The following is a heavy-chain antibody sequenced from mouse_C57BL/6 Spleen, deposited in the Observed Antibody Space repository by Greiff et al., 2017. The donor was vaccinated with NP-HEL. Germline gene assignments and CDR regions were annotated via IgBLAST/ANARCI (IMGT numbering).Heavy chain of an antibody. J-gene: IGHJ2*01. CDR2: IYPGDGDT. Sequence: VQLQQSGPELVKPGASVKISCKASGYAFSSSWMNWVKQRPGKGLEWIGRIYPGDGDTNYNGKFKGKATLTADKSSSTAYMQLSSLTSEDSAVYFCARDDGYYPLPGYWGQGTNLTVSS. D-gene: IGHD2-3*01. CDR3: ARDDGYYPLPGY. V-gene: IGHV1-82*01. CDR1: GYAFSSSW.